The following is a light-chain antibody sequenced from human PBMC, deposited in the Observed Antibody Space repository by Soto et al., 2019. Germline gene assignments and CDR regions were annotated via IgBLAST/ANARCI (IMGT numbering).Light chain of an antibody. J-gene: IGKJ4*01. CDR2: GVS. CDR1: QSISRW. V-gene: IGKV1-5*01. Sequence: DIQMNQSPSTLSASVGDRVTITCRASQSISRWLAWYQQKPGKAPKVLIYGVSSLESGVPSRFSGSGSGTDFTFTISSLQPEDIATYYCQQYDNLLTFGGGTKVEIK. CDR3: QQYDNLLT.